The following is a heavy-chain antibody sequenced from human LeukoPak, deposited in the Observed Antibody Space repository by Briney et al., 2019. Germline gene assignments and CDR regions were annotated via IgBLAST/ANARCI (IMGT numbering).Heavy chain of an antibody. J-gene: IGHJ4*02. CDR2: INPSGGST. CDR3: ARDYYYDSSGSNFDY. D-gene: IGHD3-22*01. V-gene: IGHV1-46*01. CDR1: GYIFTSYS. Sequence: GASVKVSCKASGYIFTSYSIHWVRQAPGQGLEWMGVINPSGGSTRYAQKFQGRVTMTRDMSTSTVYMELSSLRSEDTAVYYCARDYYYDSSGSNFDYWGQGTLVTVSS.